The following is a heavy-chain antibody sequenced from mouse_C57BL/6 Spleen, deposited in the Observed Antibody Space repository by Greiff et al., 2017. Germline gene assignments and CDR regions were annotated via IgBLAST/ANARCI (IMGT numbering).Heavy chain of an antibody. V-gene: IGHV7-3*01. CDR3: ARLYGNYDWYFDG. CDR2: IRNKANGYTT. Sequence: EVKLMESGGGLVQPGGSLSLSCAASGFTFTDYYMSWVRQPPGKALEWLGFIRNKANGYTTEYSASVKGRFTISRDNSQSILYLQMSALRAEDSATYYCARLYGNYDWYFDGWGTGTTVTVSS. D-gene: IGHD2-1*01. J-gene: IGHJ1*03. CDR1: GFTFTDYY.